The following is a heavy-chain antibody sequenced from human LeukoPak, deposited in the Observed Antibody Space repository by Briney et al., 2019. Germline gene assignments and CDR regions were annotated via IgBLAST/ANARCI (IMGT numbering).Heavy chain of an antibody. CDR2: IIPILGIA. Sequence: SVKVSCKASGYTFTSYDINWVRQAPGQGLEWMGRIIPILGIANYAQKFQGRVTITADKSTSTAYMELSSLRSEDTAVYYCARNKKSGSYGAFDIWGQGTMVTVSS. V-gene: IGHV1-69*04. CDR1: GYTFTSYD. CDR3: ARNKKSGSYGAFDI. D-gene: IGHD1-26*01. J-gene: IGHJ3*02.